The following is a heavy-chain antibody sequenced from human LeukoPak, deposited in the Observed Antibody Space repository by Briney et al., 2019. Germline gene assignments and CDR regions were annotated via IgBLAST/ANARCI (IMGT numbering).Heavy chain of an antibody. CDR1: GGSISSSSYY. J-gene: IGHJ4*02. Sequence: PSETLSLTCTVSGGSISSSSYYWGWIRQPPGKGLEWIGSIYYSGSTYYNPSLKSRVTISVDTSKNQFSLKLSSVTAADTAVYYCARQYSGYEDPIDYWGQGTLVTVSS. CDR2: IYYSGST. D-gene: IGHD5-12*01. V-gene: IGHV4-39*01. CDR3: ARQYSGYEDPIDY.